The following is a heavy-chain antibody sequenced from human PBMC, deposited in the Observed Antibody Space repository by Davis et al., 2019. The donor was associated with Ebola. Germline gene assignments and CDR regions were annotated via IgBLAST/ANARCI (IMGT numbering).Heavy chain of an antibody. D-gene: IGHD2-21*01. CDR2: ISSGGGAP. CDR3: AKSDKLDY. CDR1: GFTFSTYA. V-gene: IGHV3-23*01. Sequence: GGSLRLSCAASGFTFSTYAMGWVRQAPGKGLEWVSDISSGGGAPYYADSVKGRFTTFRDNPKNTLYLQMNSLRAEDTAVYYCAKSDKLDYWGQGTLVTVSS. J-gene: IGHJ4*02.